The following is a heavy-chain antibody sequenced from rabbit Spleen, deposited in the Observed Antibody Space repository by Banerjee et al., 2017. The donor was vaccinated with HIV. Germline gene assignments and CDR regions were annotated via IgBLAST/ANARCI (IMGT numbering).Heavy chain of an antibody. Sequence: QEQLVESGGGLVQPEGSLTLTCKASGFYFSDRDVMCWVRQAPGKGLEWIACIYVGSGGGTKYASWAKGRFTISKTSSTTVTLQMTSLTVADTATYFCARAVGGNWYDNYFNLWGPGTLVTVS. CDR3: ARAVGGNWYDNYFNL. CDR2: IYVGSGGGT. D-gene: IGHD1-1*01. J-gene: IGHJ4*01. CDR1: GFYFSDRDV. V-gene: IGHV1S45*01.